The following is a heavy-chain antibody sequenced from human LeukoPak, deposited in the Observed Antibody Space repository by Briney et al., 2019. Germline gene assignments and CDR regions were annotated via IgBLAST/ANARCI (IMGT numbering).Heavy chain of an antibody. CDR3: ARTTSGSYYGDY. V-gene: IGHV3-33*01. J-gene: IGHJ4*02. CDR1: GFTFSSYG. Sequence: PGGSLRLSCAAPGFTFSSYGMHWVRQAPGKGLEWVAVIWYDGSNKYYADSVKGRFTISRDNSKNTLYLQMNSLRAEDTAVYYCARTTSGSYYGDYWGQGTLVTVSS. CDR2: IWYDGSNK. D-gene: IGHD1-26*01.